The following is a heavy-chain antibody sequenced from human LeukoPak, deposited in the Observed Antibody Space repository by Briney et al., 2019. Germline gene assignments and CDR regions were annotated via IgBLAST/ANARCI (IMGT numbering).Heavy chain of an antibody. CDR3: AKDRYSGWYAPFDY. Sequence: GGSLRLSCAASGLTFSGSAMHWVRQASGKGLEWVGRIRSKANGYATAYAASVKGRFTISRDDSKNTAYLQMNSLRVDDTAVYYCAKDRYSGWYAPFDYWGQGTLVTVSS. V-gene: IGHV3-73*01. D-gene: IGHD6-19*01. J-gene: IGHJ4*02. CDR1: GLTFSGSA. CDR2: IRSKANGYAT.